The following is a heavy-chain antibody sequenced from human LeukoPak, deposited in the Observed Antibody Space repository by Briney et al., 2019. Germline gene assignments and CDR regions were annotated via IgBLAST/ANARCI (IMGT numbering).Heavy chain of an antibody. CDR2: ISSSSSTI. V-gene: IGHV3-48*01. D-gene: IGHD3-3*01. J-gene: IGHJ5*02. Sequence: GGSPRLSCAASGFTFSSYSMNWVRQAPGKGLEWVSYISSSSSTIYYADSVKGRFTISRDNAKNSLYLQMNSLGAEDTAVYYCARDERIFGVVINYNWFDPWGQGTLVTVSS. CDR1: GFTFSSYS. CDR3: ARDERIFGVVINYNWFDP.